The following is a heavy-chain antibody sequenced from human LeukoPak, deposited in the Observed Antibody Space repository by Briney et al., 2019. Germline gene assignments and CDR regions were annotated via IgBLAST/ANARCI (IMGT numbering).Heavy chain of an antibody. CDR1: GFTFSSYA. CDR3: ARGSRTIVTTKFARGHYMDV. D-gene: IGHD5-12*01. J-gene: IGHJ6*03. Sequence: GGSLRLSCAASGFTFSSYAMHWVRQAPGKGLEWVTVISFDGSNKYYADSVKGRFIISRDSSKNTLYLQMNSLRAEDTAVYYSARGSRTIVTTKFARGHYMDVWGKGTTVTVSS. V-gene: IGHV3-30*04. CDR2: ISFDGSNK.